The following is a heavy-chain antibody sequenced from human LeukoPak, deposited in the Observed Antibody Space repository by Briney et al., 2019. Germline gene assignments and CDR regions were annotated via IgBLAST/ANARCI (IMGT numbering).Heavy chain of an antibody. Sequence: GGSLRLSCAASGFTFSSYWMHWVRQAPGKGLVWVSRINSDGSSTSYADSVKGRFTISRDNTKNTLYLQMNSLRAEDTAVYYCARYSTGWSSGLYYFDYWGQGTLVTVSS. V-gene: IGHV3-74*01. CDR2: INSDGSST. J-gene: IGHJ4*02. D-gene: IGHD3-22*01. CDR3: ARYSTGWSSGLYYFDY. CDR1: GFTFSSYW.